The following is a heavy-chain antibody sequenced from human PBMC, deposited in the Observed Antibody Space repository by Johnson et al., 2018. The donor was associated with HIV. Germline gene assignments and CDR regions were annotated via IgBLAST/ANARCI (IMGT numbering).Heavy chain of an antibody. CDR1: GFTFSSYA. J-gene: IGHJ3*02. V-gene: IGHV3-30-3*01. CDR2: ISYDGSNK. D-gene: IGHD6-19*01. CDR3: ARRFFPGITVALDAFDI. Sequence: QVQLVESGGGVVQPGRSLRLSCAASGFTFSSYAMHWVRQAPGKGLEWVAVISYDGSNKYYADSVKGRFTISSDNSKNTLDLQMNSLRAEDTAVYYCARRFFPGITVALDAFDIWGQGTMVTVSS.